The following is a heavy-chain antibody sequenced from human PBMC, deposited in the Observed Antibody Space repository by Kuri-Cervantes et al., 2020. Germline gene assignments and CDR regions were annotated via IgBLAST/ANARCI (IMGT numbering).Heavy chain of an antibody. Sequence: ASMKVSCKASGYTFTSYDINWVRQATGQGLEWMGWMNPNSGNTGYAQKFQGRVTMTRNTSISTAYMELSSLRSEDTAVYYCAREEIARRWLQLQSDYFDYWGQGTLVTISS. D-gene: IGHD5-24*01. CDR2: MNPNSGNT. V-gene: IGHV1-8*01. CDR3: AREEIARRWLQLQSDYFDY. J-gene: IGHJ4*02. CDR1: GYTFTSYD.